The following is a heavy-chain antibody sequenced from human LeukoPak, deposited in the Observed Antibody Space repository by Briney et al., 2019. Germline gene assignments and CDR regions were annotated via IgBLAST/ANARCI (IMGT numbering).Heavy chain of an antibody. Sequence: SETLSLTCAVYGGSFSGYYCSWIRQPPGKGLEWIGEINHSGSTNYNPSLKSRVTISVDTSKNQFSLKLSSVTAADTAVYYCARDLGPKYYFDYWGQGTLVTVSS. J-gene: IGHJ4*02. CDR1: GGSFSGYY. D-gene: IGHD7-27*01. CDR3: ARDLGPKYYFDY. V-gene: IGHV4-34*01. CDR2: INHSGST.